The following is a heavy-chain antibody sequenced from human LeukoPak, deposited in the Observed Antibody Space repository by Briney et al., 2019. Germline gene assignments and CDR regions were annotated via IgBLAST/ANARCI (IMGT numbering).Heavy chain of an antibody. J-gene: IGHJ4*02. CDR1: GYTFTSYG. CDR2: INPNSGGT. V-gene: IGHV1-2*02. CDR3: ARDQSSNYFDY. Sequence: GASVKVSCKASGYTFTSYGISWVRQAPGQGLEWMGWINPNSGGTNYAQKFQGRVTMTRDTSISTAYMELSRLRSDDTAVYYCARDQSSNYFDYWGQGTLVTVSS.